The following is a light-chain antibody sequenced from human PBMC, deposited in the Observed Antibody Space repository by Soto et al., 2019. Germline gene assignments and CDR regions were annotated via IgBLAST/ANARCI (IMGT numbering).Light chain of an antibody. CDR3: QQSHTTPFT. V-gene: IGKV1-39*01. CDR2: GAS. J-gene: IGKJ3*01. CDR1: QSITYF. Sequence: DIQMTQSPPSLSASVGDRVTITCRASQSITYFLNWYQQKPGKAPELLIYGASSLQTGVSSRFSGSGSGTDFTLVIDGLQPEDFVTYYCQQSHTTPFTFGPGTKVDIK.